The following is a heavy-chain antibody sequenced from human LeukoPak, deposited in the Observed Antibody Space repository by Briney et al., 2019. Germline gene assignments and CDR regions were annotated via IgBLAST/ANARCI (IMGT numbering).Heavy chain of an antibody. CDR1: GFPFNSFW. Sequence: GGSLRLSCAASGFPFNSFWMHWVRQAPGKGLVWVSDMNEYSTTIRYADSVKGRFTISRDNAKSILYLQMNNLRAEDTAMYFCARGGVNPVNHWGQGTLVTVSS. CDR3: ARGGVNPVNH. CDR2: MNEYSTTI. J-gene: IGHJ5*02. D-gene: IGHD1-14*01. V-gene: IGHV3-74*01.